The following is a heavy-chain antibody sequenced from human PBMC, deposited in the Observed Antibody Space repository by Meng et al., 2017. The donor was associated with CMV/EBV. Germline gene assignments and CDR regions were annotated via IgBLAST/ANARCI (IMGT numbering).Heavy chain of an antibody. J-gene: IGHJ3*02. V-gene: IGHV3-7*01. CDR2: IKQDGSEK. CDR3: ASRAYCGGDCFDAFDI. Sequence: GESLKISCAASGFTFSSYWMSWVRQAPGKGLEWVANIKQDGSEKYYVDSVKGRFTISRDNAKNSLYLQMNSLRAEDTAVYYCASRAYCGGDCFDAFDIWGQGTMVTVSS. D-gene: IGHD2-21*01. CDR1: GFTFSSYW.